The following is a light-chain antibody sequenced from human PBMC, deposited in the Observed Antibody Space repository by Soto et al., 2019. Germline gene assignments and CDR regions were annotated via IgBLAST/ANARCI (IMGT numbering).Light chain of an antibody. CDR1: SSDVGGYNY. V-gene: IGLV2-14*01. CDR3: SSYTSSSTLGV. CDR2: EVS. Sequence: QSALTQPASVSGSPGQSITISCTGTSSDVGGYNYVSWYQQHPGKAPNLLIYEVSNRPSGVSNRFSGSKSGNTASLTISGLQAEDEDDYYCSSYTSSSTLGVFGGGTKLTVL. J-gene: IGLJ2*01.